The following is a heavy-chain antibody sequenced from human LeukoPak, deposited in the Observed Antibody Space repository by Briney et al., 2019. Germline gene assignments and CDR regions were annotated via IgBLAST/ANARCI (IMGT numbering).Heavy chain of an antibody. Sequence: GGSLRLSCAASGFTFSSYAMSWVRQAPGKGLEWVSAISSSGGSTYYADSVKGRFTISRDNSKNTLYLQMNSLRAEDTAVYYCAKLYDSSDNAYWGQGTLVTVSS. J-gene: IGHJ4*02. CDR3: AKLYDSSDNAY. V-gene: IGHV3-23*01. D-gene: IGHD3-22*01. CDR2: ISSSGGST. CDR1: GFTFSSYA.